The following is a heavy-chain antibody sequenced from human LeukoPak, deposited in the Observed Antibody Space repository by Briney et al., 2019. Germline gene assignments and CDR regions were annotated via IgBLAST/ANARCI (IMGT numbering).Heavy chain of an antibody. D-gene: IGHD4-23*01. CDR3: ARGPNKSDGGNSGSAWFDP. V-gene: IGHV1-8*01. CDR1: GYTFTTYD. CDR2: MNPNSGNT. Sequence: ASVKVSCKASGYTFTTYDINWVRQATGQGLEWMGWMNPNSGNTGYAQKFQGRVTMTRNTSISTAYMELRSLRSENTAVYYCARGPNKSDGGNSGSAWFDPWGQGTLVTVSS. J-gene: IGHJ5*02.